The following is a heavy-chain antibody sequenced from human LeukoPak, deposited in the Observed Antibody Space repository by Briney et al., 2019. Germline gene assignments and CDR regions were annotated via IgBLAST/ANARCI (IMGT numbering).Heavy chain of an antibody. V-gene: IGHV3-7*01. CDR1: GFTFSSYW. D-gene: IGHD3-10*01. CDR2: IKEDGSEK. J-gene: IGHJ6*03. CDR3: ARDLRRGYYGSGSYPSYMDV. Sequence: GGSLRLSCAASGFTFSSYWMSWVRQAPGKGLEWVANIKEDGSEKYYVDSVKGRFTISRDNAKNSLYLQMNSLRAEDTAVYYCARDLRRGYYGSGSYPSYMDVWGKGTTVTVSS.